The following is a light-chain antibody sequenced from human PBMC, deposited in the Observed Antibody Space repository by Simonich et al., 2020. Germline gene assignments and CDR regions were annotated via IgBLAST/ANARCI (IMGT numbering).Light chain of an antibody. Sequence: DIVMTQSPDSLAVSLGERATINCKSSQSVLYSSNNKNYLDWYQQKPGQPPKLLIYWASTRESGVPDRFIVSGSGTDFTLTISSLQAEDVAVYYCQQYYSTLLTFGGGTKVEIK. CDR1: QSVLYSSNNKNY. CDR2: WAS. V-gene: IGKV4-1*01. CDR3: QQYYSTLLT. J-gene: IGKJ4*01.